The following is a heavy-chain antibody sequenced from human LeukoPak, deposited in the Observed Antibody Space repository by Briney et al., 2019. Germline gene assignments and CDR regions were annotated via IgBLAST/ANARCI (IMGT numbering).Heavy chain of an antibody. J-gene: IGHJ3*02. CDR3: ASRAFVTIFGVAIDAFDI. CDR2: IYYSGST. D-gene: IGHD3-3*01. CDR1: GGSISSSSYY. Sequence: SETLSLTCTVSGGSISSSSYYWGWIRQPPGKGLEWIGSIYYSGSTYYNPSLKSRVTISVDTSKNQFSLELSSVTAADTAVYYCASRAFVTIFGVAIDAFDIWGQGTMVTVSS. V-gene: IGHV4-39*01.